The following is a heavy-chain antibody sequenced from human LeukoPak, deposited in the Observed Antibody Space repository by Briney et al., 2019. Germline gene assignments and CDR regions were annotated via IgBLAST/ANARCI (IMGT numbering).Heavy chain of an antibody. CDR2: IYWNDDN. CDR3: VHRRRYGSSTAWFDP. V-gene: IGHV2-5*01. D-gene: IGHD2-15*01. J-gene: IGHJ5*02. CDR1: GFSLSTSGVG. Sequence: SGPTLLHPPQTLTLTCTFSGFSLSTSGVGVGWIRQPPGKALEWLALIYWNDDNLYSPSLKSRLTIGKDTSKNQVVLTMTNVDPVDTATYYCVHRRRYGSSTAWFDPWGQGTLVTVSS.